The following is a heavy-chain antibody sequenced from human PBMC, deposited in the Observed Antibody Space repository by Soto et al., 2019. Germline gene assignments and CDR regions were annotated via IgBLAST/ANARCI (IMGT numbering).Heavy chain of an antibody. V-gene: IGHV2-5*02. CDR1: GFSLSTSGVG. Sequence: QITLKESGPTLVRPTQTLTLTCAFSGFSLSTSGVGVGWIRQPPGKALEWLAVIYWDDSKHYSPSLRSRLTLPKDTSKTQVVLTMTNMDPMDTGTYYCAHKGPEDWPLDYWGQGTLVTVSS. J-gene: IGHJ4*02. CDR3: AHKGPEDWPLDY. CDR2: IYWDDSK. D-gene: IGHD3-9*01.